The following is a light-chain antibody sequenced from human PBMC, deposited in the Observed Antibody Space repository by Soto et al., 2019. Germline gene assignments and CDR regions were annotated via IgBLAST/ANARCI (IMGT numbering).Light chain of an antibody. CDR3: LQHNNWPRT. J-gene: IGKJ1*01. Sequence: EIVMTQSPVTLSVSPGERATLSCRASQSISSNLAWYQHKPGQAPRLLIFGASTRATDVPARFSGSGSGTEFTLTISSLQSEDFAVYYCLQHNNWPRTFGQGTKLEIK. CDR1: QSISSN. V-gene: IGKV3-15*01. CDR2: GAS.